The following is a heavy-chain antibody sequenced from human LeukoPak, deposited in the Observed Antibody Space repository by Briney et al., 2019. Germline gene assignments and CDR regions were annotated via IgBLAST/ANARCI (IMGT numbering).Heavy chain of an antibody. J-gene: IGHJ3*02. D-gene: IGHD6-13*01. Sequence: GASVKVSCKASGGTFSSYGISWVRQAPGQGLEWMGGIIPIFGTARYAQKFQGRVTITADESTSTAYMELSRLRSDDTAVYYCASVYQTDAFDIWGQGTMVTVSS. CDR3: ASVYQTDAFDI. CDR1: GGTFSSYG. V-gene: IGHV1-69*13. CDR2: IIPIFGTA.